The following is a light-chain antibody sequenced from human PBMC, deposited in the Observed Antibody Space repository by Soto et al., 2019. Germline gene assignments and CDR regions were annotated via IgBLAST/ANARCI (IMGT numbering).Light chain of an antibody. V-gene: IGKV3-15*01. CDR2: GAS. J-gene: IGKJ1*01. CDR1: QSVSSN. CDR3: QQYRKWPPWT. Sequence: EIVMTQSPATLSVSPGETATLSCRASQSVSSNLAWYQHKPGQAPRLLVYGASASATGVPDRFSGSGSGTEFTLTISSLQSEDFAVYYCQQYRKWPPWTFGQGTKVEIK.